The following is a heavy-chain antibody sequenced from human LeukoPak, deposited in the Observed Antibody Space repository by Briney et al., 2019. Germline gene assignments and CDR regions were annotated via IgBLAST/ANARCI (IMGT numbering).Heavy chain of an antibody. CDR2: IYSGGST. V-gene: IGHV3-66*01. D-gene: IGHD1-26*01. Sequence: GESLRLSCAASGFTVSSNYMSWVRQPPGKGLEWVSVIYSGGSTYYADSVKGRFTISRDNSKNTLYLQMNSLRAEDTAVYYCARDLGGSYSYWGQGTLVTVSS. J-gene: IGHJ4*02. CDR1: GFTVSSNY. CDR3: ARDLGGSYSY.